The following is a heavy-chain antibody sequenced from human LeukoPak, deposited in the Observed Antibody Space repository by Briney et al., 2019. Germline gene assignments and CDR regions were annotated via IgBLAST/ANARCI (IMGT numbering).Heavy chain of an antibody. D-gene: IGHD2/OR15-2a*01. J-gene: IGHJ4*02. CDR2: IYYSGTT. V-gene: IGHV4-59*02. CDR1: GGSVSSYY. Sequence: SETLSLTCTVSGGSVSSYYWSWIRQPPGKGLEWIGYIYYSGTTIYNPSLKSRVTISVDTSKNQFSLKVSSVTAADTAVYYCARKYSGLDYWGQGTLVTVSS. CDR3: ARKYSGLDY.